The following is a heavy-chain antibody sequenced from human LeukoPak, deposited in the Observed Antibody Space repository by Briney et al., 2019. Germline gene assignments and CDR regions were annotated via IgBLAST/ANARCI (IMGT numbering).Heavy chain of an antibody. CDR1: GESFNDYY. CDR2: ITHSGGT. CDR3: ARGLRSVTWERELMSYQFYGMDV. D-gene: IGHD1-7*01. J-gene: IGHJ6*02. Sequence: SQTLSLTCAVSGESFNDYYWNWIRQFPGKGLEWIGEITHSGGTKYNPSLKNRVSFFIDTSMRQFSLRLRSLTAADTGVFYCARGLRSVTWERELMSYQFYGMDVWGQGTTVSVSS. V-gene: IGHV4-34*01.